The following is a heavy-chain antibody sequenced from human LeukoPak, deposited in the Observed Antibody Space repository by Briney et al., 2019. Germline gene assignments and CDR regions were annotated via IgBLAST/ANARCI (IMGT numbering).Heavy chain of an antibody. D-gene: IGHD1-26*01. Sequence: PGGSLRLSCAASGFTFSSYAMSWVRQAPGKGLEWVSYISIDGKTIHYADSVKGRFTISRDNAKNSVYLQMNSLRVEDTAIYYCASLWELIGSWGQGTLVTVSS. V-gene: IGHV3-48*03. CDR3: ASLWELIGS. CDR1: GFTFSSYA. J-gene: IGHJ4*02. CDR2: ISIDGKTI.